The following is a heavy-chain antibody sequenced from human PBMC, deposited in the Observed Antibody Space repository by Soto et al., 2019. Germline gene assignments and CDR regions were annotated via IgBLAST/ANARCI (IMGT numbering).Heavy chain of an antibody. CDR2: ISKSDYT. Sequence: PGGSLRLSCAASGFTFNNYAMSWVRQAPGKGLEWVSSISKSDYTYYSDSVKGRFDISRDNAKSSVSLQMNTLRVEDTAVYYCAREDSIIIPDLSHWWAQGNLVTVFS. V-gene: IGHV3-21*01. J-gene: IGHJ4*02. CDR1: GFTFNNYA. D-gene: IGHD3-22*01. CDR3: AREDSIIIPDLSHW.